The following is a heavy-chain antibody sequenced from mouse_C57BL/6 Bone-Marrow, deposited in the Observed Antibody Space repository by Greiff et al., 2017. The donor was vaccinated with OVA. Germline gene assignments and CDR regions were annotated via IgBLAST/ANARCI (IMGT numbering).Heavy chain of an antibody. CDR3: ASYDGYDAMDY. V-gene: IGHV5-12*01. CDR2: ISNGGGST. Sequence: EVQGVESGGGLVQPGGSLKLSCAASGFTFSDYYMYWVRQTPEKRLEWVAYISNGGGSTYSPDNVKGRFTISRDNAKNTLYLQMSRLNSEDTAMYYCASYDGYDAMDYWGQGTSVTVSS. D-gene: IGHD2-3*01. J-gene: IGHJ4*01. CDR1: GFTFSDYY.